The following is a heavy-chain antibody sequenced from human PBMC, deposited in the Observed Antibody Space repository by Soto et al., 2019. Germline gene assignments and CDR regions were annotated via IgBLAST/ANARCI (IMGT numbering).Heavy chain of an antibody. D-gene: IGHD1-26*01. J-gene: IGHJ5*02. V-gene: IGHV3-30*18. Sequence: VAGMSYDGGNKFYLDSVKGRFTISRDNSNNTLFLQMNSLRPEDTAVYYCAKGIDGSYYGRGNWFDPWGQGTLVTVSS. CDR2: MSYDGGNK. CDR3: AKGIDGSYYGRGNWFDP.